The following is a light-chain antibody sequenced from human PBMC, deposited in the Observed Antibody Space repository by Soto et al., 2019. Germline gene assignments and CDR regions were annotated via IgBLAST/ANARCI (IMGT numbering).Light chain of an antibody. V-gene: IGLV2-14*01. CDR1: SSDVGGYNY. CDR3: SSYTSSSTPV. J-gene: IGLJ1*01. Sequence: QSALTQPASVSGSPGQSIPISCTGTSSDVGGYNYVSWYQQHPGKAPKLMIYDVSNRPSGVSNRFSDSKSGNTASLTISGLQAEDEADYYCSSYTSSSTPVFGTGTKVTVL. CDR2: DVS.